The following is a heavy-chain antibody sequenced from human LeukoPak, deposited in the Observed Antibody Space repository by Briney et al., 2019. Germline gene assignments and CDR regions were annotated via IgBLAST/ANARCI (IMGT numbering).Heavy chain of an antibody. CDR1: GLTFSNSA. CDR2: ISGSGGRT. CDR3: AKGIPVWGSYRYGDF. V-gene: IGHV3-23*01. J-gene: IGHJ4*02. Sequence: GGSLRLSCVASGLTFSNSAMTWVRQGPGKGLEWVSAISGSGGRTYYADSVKGRFTISRDNSKNTVYLQIHSLRAEDTAVYYCAKGIPVWGSYRYGDFWGQGTLVTVSS. D-gene: IGHD3-16*02.